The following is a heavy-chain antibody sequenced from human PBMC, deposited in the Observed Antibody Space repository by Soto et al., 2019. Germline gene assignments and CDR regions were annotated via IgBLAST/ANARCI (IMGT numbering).Heavy chain of an antibody. CDR1: GYTFTSYG. Sequence: ASVKVSCKASGYTFTSYGISWVRQAPGQGLEWMGWISAYNGNTNYAQKLQGRVTMTTDTSTSTAYMELRSLRSDDTAVYYCARDRELTGTTSSGYYYYYGMDVWGQGTTVTVYS. CDR3: ARDRELTGTTSSGYYYYYGMDV. J-gene: IGHJ6*02. D-gene: IGHD1-7*01. CDR2: ISAYNGNT. V-gene: IGHV1-18*01.